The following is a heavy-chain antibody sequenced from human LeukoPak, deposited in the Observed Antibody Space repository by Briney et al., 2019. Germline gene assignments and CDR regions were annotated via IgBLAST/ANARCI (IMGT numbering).Heavy chain of an antibody. CDR3: ARAPQIGFSGFYKNY. J-gene: IGHJ4*02. CDR2: INSDGSRI. D-gene: IGHD5-12*01. CDR1: GFTLSDYW. V-gene: IGHV3-74*01. Sequence: PGGSLRLSCAASGFTLSDYWMHWVRQAPGKGLVWVSRINSDGSRIIYADSVKGRFTISRDNAKNTVYLQMNSLRADDTAVYFCARAPQIGFSGFYKNYWGQGTLVTVSS.